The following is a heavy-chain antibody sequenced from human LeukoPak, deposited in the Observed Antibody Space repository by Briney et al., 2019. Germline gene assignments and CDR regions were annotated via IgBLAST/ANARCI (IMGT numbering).Heavy chain of an antibody. CDR2: LHYSGST. CDR1: GGSISNYY. D-gene: IGHD1/OR15-1a*01. Sequence: SETLSLTCTVSGGSISNYYWSWIRQPPGEGLEWIAYLHYSGSTNYNPSLKGRVTTSVDTSKNQFSLKLSSVTAADTAVYYCARSIAGTRSKFDYWGQGTLVTVSS. J-gene: IGHJ4*02. CDR3: ARSIAGTRSKFDY. V-gene: IGHV4-59*08.